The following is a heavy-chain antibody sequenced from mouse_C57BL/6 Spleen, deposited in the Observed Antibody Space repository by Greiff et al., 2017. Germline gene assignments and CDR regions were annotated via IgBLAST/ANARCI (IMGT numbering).Heavy chain of an antibody. J-gene: IGHJ3*01. V-gene: IGHV1-22*01. D-gene: IGHD2-1*01. Sequence: EVKLVESGPELVKPGASVKMSCKASGYTFTDYNMHWVKQSRGKSLEWIGYINPNNGGTSYNQKFKGKATLTVNKSSSTAYMALRSLTSEDSAVYYGAGNYGSTWLAYWGQGILVTVAA. CDR2: INPNNGGT. CDR1: GYTFTDYN. CDR3: AGNYGSTWLAY.